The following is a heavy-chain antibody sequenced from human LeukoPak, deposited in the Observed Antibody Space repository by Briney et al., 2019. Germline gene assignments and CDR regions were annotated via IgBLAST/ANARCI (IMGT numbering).Heavy chain of an antibody. CDR1: GFTFSSYS. J-gene: IGHJ4*02. Sequence: PGGSLRLSCAASGFTFSSYSMNWVRQAPGKGLEWVSYISSSSSTIYYADSVKGRFTISRDNAKNSLYLQMNSLRAEDTAVYYCARVGIVVVTAILYYFDYWGQGTLVTVSS. CDR2: ISSSSSTI. D-gene: IGHD2-21*02. CDR3: ARVGIVVVTAILYYFDY. V-gene: IGHV3-48*04.